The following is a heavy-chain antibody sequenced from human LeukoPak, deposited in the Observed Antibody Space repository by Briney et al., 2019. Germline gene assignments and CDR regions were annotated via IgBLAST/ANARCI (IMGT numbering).Heavy chain of an antibody. CDR1: GFTFSNYA. D-gene: IGHD4/OR15-4a*01. V-gene: IGHV3-7*01. Sequence: AGGSLRLSCEVSGFTFSNYAMTWVRQAPGKGVEWVASIQETGGAKKYVDSVKGRFTISRDNVKNSLDLQMNSLTVEDTAVYYCARDVPYGATTLDCWGQGILVTVSP. J-gene: IGHJ4*02. CDR3: ARDVPYGATTLDC. CDR2: IQETGGAK.